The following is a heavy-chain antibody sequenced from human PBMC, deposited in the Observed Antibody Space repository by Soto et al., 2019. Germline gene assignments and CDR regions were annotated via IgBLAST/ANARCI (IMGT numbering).Heavy chain of an antibody. Sequence: SGPTLVNPTQTLTLTCTFSGFSLSTSGMCVSWIRQPPGKALEWLALIDWDDDKYYSTSLKTRLTISKDTSKNQVVLTMTNMDPVDTATXYCARILSSGSYYGMDVWGQGTTVTVSS. D-gene: IGHD6-6*01. V-gene: IGHV2-70*01. J-gene: IGHJ6*02. CDR3: ARILSSGSYYGMDV. CDR1: GFSLSTSGMC. CDR2: IDWDDDK.